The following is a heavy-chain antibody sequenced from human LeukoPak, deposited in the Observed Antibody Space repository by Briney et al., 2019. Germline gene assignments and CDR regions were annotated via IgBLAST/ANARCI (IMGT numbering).Heavy chain of an antibody. CDR3: ARDSHASRGVWGIFSFDP. J-gene: IGHJ5*02. Sequence: GASVKVSCKASGYTFTSYYMHWVRQAPGQGLEWMGRIIPILGIANYAQKFQGRVMITADKSTSTAYTELSSLRSEDTAVYYCARDSHASRGVWGIFSFDPWGQGTLVTVSS. D-gene: IGHD3-16*01. V-gene: IGHV1-69*04. CDR1: GYTFTSYY. CDR2: IIPILGIA.